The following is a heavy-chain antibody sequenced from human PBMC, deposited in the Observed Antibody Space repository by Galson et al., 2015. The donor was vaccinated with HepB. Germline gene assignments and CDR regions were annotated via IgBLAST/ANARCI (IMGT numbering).Heavy chain of an antibody. D-gene: IGHD6-19*01. Sequence: SLRLSCAASGFTFSTYVMHWVRQAPGKGLEWVAVIWFGGNNIFYADSVEGRFTISRDNSKNTLFLQMNSLRAEDTAIYYCARAHDFSSDWAPYFFDYWGQGTLVTVSS. V-gene: IGHV3-33*01. CDR1: GFTFSTYV. J-gene: IGHJ4*02. CDR3: ARAHDFSSDWAPYFFDY. CDR2: IWFGGNNI.